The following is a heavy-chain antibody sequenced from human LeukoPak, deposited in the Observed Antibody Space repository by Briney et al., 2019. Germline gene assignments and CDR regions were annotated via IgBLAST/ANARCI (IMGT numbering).Heavy chain of an antibody. CDR1: GFTFSGFS. Sequence: GGSLRLSCAASGFTFSGFSMSWVRQSPTKGLEWVANIKQDGSERYYVDSVKGRFTISRDNAKNSLSLQMNNLRDEDTAVYYCARAGSHWHYVYWGQGTVVTVSS. D-gene: IGHD3-10*01. CDR3: ARAGSHWHYVY. CDR2: IKQDGSER. J-gene: IGHJ4*02. V-gene: IGHV3-7*01.